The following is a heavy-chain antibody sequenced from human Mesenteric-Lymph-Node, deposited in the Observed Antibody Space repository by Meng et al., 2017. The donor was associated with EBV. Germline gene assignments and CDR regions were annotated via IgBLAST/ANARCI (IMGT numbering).Heavy chain of an antibody. CDR3: ARGKTMVRGVTSDY. V-gene: IGHV4-34*01. D-gene: IGHD3-10*01. J-gene: IGHJ4*02. Sequence: QGQLQQWGAGLLTPSGTLSLTCVVYGGSFSGYYCTWIRQPPGKGLEWIGEINHSGSTNYNPSLKSRVTISLDTSKNQFSLKLNSVTAADTAVYYCARGKTMVRGVTSDYWGQGTLVTVSS. CDR1: GGSFSGYY. CDR2: INHSGST.